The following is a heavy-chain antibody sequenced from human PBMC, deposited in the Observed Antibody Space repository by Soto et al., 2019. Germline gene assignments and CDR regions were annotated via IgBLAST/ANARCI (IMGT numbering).Heavy chain of an antibody. CDR3: ARDRSSGWIQGWFDP. CDR1: GGTFSSYA. V-gene: IGHV1-69*01. J-gene: IGHJ5*02. Sequence: ASVKVYCKASGGTFSSYAISWVRQAPGQGLEWMGGIIPIFGTANYAQKFQGRVTITADESTSTAYMELSSLRSEDTAVYYCARDRSSGWIQGWFDPWGQGTLVTVSS. CDR2: IIPIFGTA. D-gene: IGHD6-19*01.